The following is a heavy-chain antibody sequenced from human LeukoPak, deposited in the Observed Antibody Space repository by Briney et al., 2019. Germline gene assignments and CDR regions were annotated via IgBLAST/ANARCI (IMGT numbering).Heavy chain of an antibody. V-gene: IGHV4-39*01. CDR2: IYYSGRT. CDR1: GGSLSTGSYS. J-gene: IGHJ4*02. CDR3: ARQVPGGYYLFFLNY. D-gene: IGHD2/OR15-2a*01. Sequence: SETLSHTCTVPGGSLSTGSYSWGWIRQPPGKGLECLGTIYYSGRTYYYPSLKRRVTISVDTSKNQCSLNLSSLTAADTAVYYCARQVPGGYYLFFLNYCGEGTLLSVSS.